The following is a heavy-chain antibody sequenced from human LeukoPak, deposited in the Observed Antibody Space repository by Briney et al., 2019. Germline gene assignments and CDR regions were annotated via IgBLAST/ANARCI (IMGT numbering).Heavy chain of an antibody. CDR1: GFTFTSYA. J-gene: IGHJ4*02. CDR3: AKDLAFGVAH. V-gene: IGHV3-23*01. D-gene: IGHD2-15*01. CDR2: ISGSGGST. Sequence: GGSLRLSCAASGFTFTSYAMSWVRQAPGKGLEWVSAISGSGGSTYYADSVKDRFTISRDNSKNTLYLQMNSLRAEDTAVYYCAKDLAFGVAHWGQGTLVTVSS.